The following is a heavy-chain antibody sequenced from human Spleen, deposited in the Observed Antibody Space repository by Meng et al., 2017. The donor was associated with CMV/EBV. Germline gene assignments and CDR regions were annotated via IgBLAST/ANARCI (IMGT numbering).Heavy chain of an antibody. V-gene: IGHV3-23*01. D-gene: IGHD2-15*01. CDR2: ISGSGGST. J-gene: IGHJ4*02. CDR3: ARDVGSGGHYFYSGYLNY. Sequence: GGSLRLSCAASGFTFSSYAMSWVRQAPGKGLEWVSAISGSGGSTYYADSVKGRFTISRDNSKNTLYLQMNSLRADDTAVYYCARDVGSGGHYFYSGYLNYWGQGTLVTVSS. CDR1: GFTFSSYA.